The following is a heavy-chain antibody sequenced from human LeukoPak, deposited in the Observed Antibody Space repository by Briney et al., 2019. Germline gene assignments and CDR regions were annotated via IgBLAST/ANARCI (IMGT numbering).Heavy chain of an antibody. J-gene: IGHJ4*02. Sequence: PSETLSLTCTVSGGSISGYYWSWIRQPPGKGLEWSGYIYYSGSTNYNPSLKSRVAISVDTSKNQFSLKLSSVTAADTAVYYCARTLDSSGSPHFDYWGQGTLVTVSS. CDR1: GGSISGYY. V-gene: IGHV4-59*08. CDR3: ARTLDSSGSPHFDY. CDR2: IYYSGST. D-gene: IGHD3-22*01.